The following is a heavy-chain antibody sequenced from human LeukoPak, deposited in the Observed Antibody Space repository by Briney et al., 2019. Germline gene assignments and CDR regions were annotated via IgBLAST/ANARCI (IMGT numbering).Heavy chain of an antibody. D-gene: IGHD2-8*01. Sequence: ASVKVSCKASGYTFISYNINWVRQATGQGLEWMGWLNPRSGNAVYLQKFQGRLTITRDTSTDTVYMDLNSLTAEDTAVYYCARGIPLGYCTYGVCYPPYYFDFWGQGTLVTASS. CDR3: ARGIPLGYCTYGVCYPPYYFDF. CDR1: GYTFISYN. V-gene: IGHV1-8*03. CDR2: LNPRSGNA. J-gene: IGHJ4*02.